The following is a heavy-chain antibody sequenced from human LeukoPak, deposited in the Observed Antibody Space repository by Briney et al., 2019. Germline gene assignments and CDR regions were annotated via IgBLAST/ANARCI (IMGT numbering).Heavy chain of an antibody. Sequence: KPGGSLRLSCAASGFTFSDYYMHWIRQAPGKGLEWVSYISSSGGTRYYVDSVKGRFTVSRDNAKKSVYLQMNSLRAEDTAVYYCAKDYGDFHFDYWGQGTLVTVSS. CDR1: GFTFSDYY. V-gene: IGHV3-11*04. CDR3: AKDYGDFHFDY. D-gene: IGHD4-17*01. CDR2: ISSSGGTR. J-gene: IGHJ4*02.